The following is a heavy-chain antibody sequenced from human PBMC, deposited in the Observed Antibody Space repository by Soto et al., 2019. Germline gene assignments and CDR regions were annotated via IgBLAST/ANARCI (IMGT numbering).Heavy chain of an antibody. Sequence: ASVKVSCKVSGYTLTELSMHWVRQAPGKGLEWMGGFDPEDGETIYAQKFQGRVTMTEDTSTDTAYMELSSLRSEDTAVYYCATLTAAAAGMSPRWFDPWGQGTLVTVSS. CDR2: FDPEDGET. V-gene: IGHV1-24*01. CDR3: ATLTAAAAGMSPRWFDP. J-gene: IGHJ5*02. CDR1: GYTLTELS. D-gene: IGHD6-13*01.